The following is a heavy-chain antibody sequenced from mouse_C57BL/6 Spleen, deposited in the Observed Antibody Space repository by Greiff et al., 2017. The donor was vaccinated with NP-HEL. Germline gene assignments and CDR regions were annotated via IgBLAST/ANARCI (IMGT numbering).Heavy chain of an antibody. Sequence: EVQRVESGPGLVKPSQSLSLTCSVTGYSITSGYYWNWIRQFPGNKLEWMGYISYDGSNNYNPSLKNRISITRDTSKNQVFLKLNSVTTEDTATYYCARDSNYLYWYFDVWGTGTTVTVSS. V-gene: IGHV3-6*01. CDR1: GYSITSGYY. D-gene: IGHD2-5*01. J-gene: IGHJ1*03. CDR2: ISYDGSN. CDR3: ARDSNYLYWYFDV.